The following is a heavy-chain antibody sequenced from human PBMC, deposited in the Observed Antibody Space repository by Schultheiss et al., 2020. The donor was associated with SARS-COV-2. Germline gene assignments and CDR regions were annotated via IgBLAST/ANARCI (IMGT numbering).Heavy chain of an antibody. J-gene: IGHJ6*02. CDR1: GGSFRGYY. CDR3: ASRAAGPIYYYYGMDV. Sequence: SQTLSLTCAVYGGSFRGYYWSWIRQPPGKGLEWIGEITHSGSTNYNPSLKSRVTISVDTSKNQFSLKLSSVTAADTAVYYCASRAAGPIYYYYGMDVWGQGTTVTVSS. V-gene: IGHV4-34*01. D-gene: IGHD6-13*01. CDR2: ITHSGST.